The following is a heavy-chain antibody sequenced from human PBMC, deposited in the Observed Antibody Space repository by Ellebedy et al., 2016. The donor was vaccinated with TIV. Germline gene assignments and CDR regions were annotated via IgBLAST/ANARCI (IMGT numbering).Heavy chain of an antibody. D-gene: IGHD3/OR15-3a*01. CDR3: ARSLMIFSFDKCYFDF. CDR2: IYYSGTT. V-gene: IGHV4-39*01. CDR1: GGSISSYY. Sequence: SETLSLTCTVSGGSISSYYWAWIRQPPGKGLEWIGSIYYSGTTYYNPSLKSRVTISVDTSKNQFSLKLSSVTAADTAVYYCARSLMIFSFDKCYFDFWGRGTLVTVSS. J-gene: IGHJ2*01.